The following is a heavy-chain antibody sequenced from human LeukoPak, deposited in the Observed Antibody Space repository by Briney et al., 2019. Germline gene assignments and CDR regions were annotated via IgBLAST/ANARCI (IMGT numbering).Heavy chain of an antibody. CDR1: GFTFSSYG. D-gene: IGHD6-6*01. J-gene: IGHJ5*02. Sequence: HPGGSLRLSCAASGFTFSSYGMHWVRQAPGKGLEWVAFIRYDGSNKYYADSVKGRFTISRDNSKNTLHLQMNSLRAEDTAVYYCAKPRIAARNGYNWFDPWGQGTLVTVSS. CDR3: AKPRIAARNGYNWFDP. CDR2: IRYDGSNK. V-gene: IGHV3-30*02.